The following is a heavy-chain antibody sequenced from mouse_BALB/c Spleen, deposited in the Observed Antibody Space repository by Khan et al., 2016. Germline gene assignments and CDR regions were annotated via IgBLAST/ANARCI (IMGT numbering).Heavy chain of an antibody. Sequence: EVELVESGGGLVKPGGSLKLSCAASGFTFSNYAMSWVRQTPKKRLEWVASISSGGSTYYPDSVKGRFTISRDNARNILYLQMSSLRSEDTAIYYCTRGGYGIWGYWGQGTTLTVSS. CDR1: GFTFSNYA. CDR2: ISSGGST. V-gene: IGHV5-6-5*01. J-gene: IGHJ2*01. CDR3: TRGGYGIWGY. D-gene: IGHD2-10*02.